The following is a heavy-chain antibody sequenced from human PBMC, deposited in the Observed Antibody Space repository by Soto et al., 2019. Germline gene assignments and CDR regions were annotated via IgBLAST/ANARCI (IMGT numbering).Heavy chain of an antibody. V-gene: IGHV4-34*01. CDR2: INHSGST. D-gene: IGHD1-26*01. CDR1: GGSFSGYY. CDR3: ARGGFDSGYVDY. J-gene: IGHJ4*02. Sequence: PSETLSLTCAVYGGSFSGYYWSWIRQPPGKGLEWIGEINHSGSTNYNPSLKSRVTISVDTSKNQFSLKLSSVTAADTAVYYCARGGFDSGYVDYWGQGTLVTVSS.